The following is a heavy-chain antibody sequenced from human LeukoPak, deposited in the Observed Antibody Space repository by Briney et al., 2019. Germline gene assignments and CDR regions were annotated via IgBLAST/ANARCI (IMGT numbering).Heavy chain of an antibody. V-gene: IGHV3-20*04. Sequence: AGGSLRLSCAASGFTFDDYGMSWVRQAPGKGLEWVSGINWNGGSTAYAGCVKGRFTISRDKAKNSLYLQMNSLRAEDTALYYCARGEDYGGNDYYFDSWGQGTLVTVSS. J-gene: IGHJ4*02. CDR1: GFTFDDYG. CDR3: ARGEDYGGNDYYFDS. CDR2: INWNGGST. D-gene: IGHD4-23*01.